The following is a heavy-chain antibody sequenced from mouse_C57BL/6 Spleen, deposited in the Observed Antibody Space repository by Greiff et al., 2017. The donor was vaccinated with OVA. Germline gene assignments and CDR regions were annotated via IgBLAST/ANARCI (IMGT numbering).Heavy chain of an antibody. CDR3: ARHYYYGSSYGFDY. CDR2: IYPGSGST. CDR1: GYTFTSYW. J-gene: IGHJ2*01. V-gene: IGHV1-55*01. D-gene: IGHD1-1*01. Sequence: QVQLQQPGAELVKPGASVKMSCKASGYTFTSYWITWVKQRPGQGLEWIGDIYPGSGSTNYNEKFKSKDTLTVDTSSSTAYMQLSSLTSEDSAVYYCARHYYYGSSYGFDYWGQGTTLTVSS.